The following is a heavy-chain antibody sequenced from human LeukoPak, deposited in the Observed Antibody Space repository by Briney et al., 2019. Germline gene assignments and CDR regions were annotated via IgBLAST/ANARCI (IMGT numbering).Heavy chain of an antibody. CDR1: GFTFTNYA. V-gene: IGHV3-23*01. D-gene: IGHD3-10*01. CDR3: AKDPGAFSGLGYDY. J-gene: IGHJ4*02. Sequence: GGSLRLSCAASGFTFTNYAMSWVRQAPGKGLEWVSTISGSGAGTHYADSVKGRFTISRDNSKNTLYLQMNSLRAEDTAVYYCAKDPGAFSGLGYDYWGQGTLVTVSS. CDR2: ISGSGAGT.